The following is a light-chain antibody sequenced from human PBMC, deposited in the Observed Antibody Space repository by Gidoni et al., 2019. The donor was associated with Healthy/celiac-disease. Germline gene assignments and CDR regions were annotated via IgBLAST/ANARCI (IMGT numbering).Light chain of an antibody. CDR2: YDR. CDR3: QVWDSSSDLRV. CDR1: NIGSKS. V-gene: IGLV3-21*04. Sequence: SYVLTQPPSVSVAPGKTARITCGGNNIGSKSVHWYQQKPGQAPGLFISYDRDRPSGIPERFSGSNSGNTATLTISRVEAGDEADYYCQVWDSSSDLRVFGGGTKLTVL. J-gene: IGLJ3*02.